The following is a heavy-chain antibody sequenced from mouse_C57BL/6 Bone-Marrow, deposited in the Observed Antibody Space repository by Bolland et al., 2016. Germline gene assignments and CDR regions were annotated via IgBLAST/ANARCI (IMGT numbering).Heavy chain of an antibody. V-gene: IGHV1-54*01. Sequence: INPGSGGTNYNEKFKGKATLTTDKSSSTAYMQLSSLTSEDSAVYFCAREGAYWGQGTLV. CDR2: INPGSGGT. CDR3: AREGAY. J-gene: IGHJ3*01.